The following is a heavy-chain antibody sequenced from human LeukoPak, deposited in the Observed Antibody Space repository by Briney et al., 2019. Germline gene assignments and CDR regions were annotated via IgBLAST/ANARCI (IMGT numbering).Heavy chain of an antibody. V-gene: IGHV4-61*02. CDR3: ASKYSSYYMDV. J-gene: IGHJ6*03. D-gene: IGHD6-6*01. CDR1: GGSISSGSYY. CDR2: IYTSGST. Sequence: SQTLSLTCTVSGGSISSGSYYWSWIRQPAGKGLEWIGRIYTSGSTNYNPSLKSRVTISVDTSKNQFSLKLSSVTAADTAVYYCASKYSSYYMDVWGKGTTVTISS.